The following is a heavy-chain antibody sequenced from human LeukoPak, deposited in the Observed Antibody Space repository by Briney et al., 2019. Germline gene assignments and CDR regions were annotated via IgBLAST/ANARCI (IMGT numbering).Heavy chain of an antibody. V-gene: IGHV1-69*13. CDR1: GGTFSSSA. CDR2: IIPIFGTA. J-gene: IGHJ4*02. Sequence: SVKVSCKASGGTFSSSAISLVRQAPGQGLEWMGGIIPIFGTANYAQKFQGRVTITADESTSTAYMELSSLRSEDTAVYYCAGKGDGLGGFDYWGQGTLVTVSS. CDR3: AGKGDGLGGFDY. D-gene: IGHD5-24*01.